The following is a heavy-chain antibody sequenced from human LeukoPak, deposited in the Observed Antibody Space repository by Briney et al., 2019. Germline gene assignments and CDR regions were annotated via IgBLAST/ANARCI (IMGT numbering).Heavy chain of an antibody. D-gene: IGHD4-17*01. CDR1: GFTFYTYA. CDR2: ISGSGDST. CDR3: AKGAGRFDYGDYFDS. V-gene: IGHV3-23*01. Sequence: PGGSLRLSCAASGFTFYTYAMSWVRQAPGKGLEWVSAISGSGDSTSYADSVKGRFDISSDNSKNTVYLHLNSLRADDTALYFCAKGAGRFDYGDYFDSWGQGVLVTVSS. J-gene: IGHJ4*02.